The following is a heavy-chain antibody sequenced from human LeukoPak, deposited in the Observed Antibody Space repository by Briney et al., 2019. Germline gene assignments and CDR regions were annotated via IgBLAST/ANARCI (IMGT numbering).Heavy chain of an antibody. D-gene: IGHD3-3*01. CDR2: IYYSGST. V-gene: IGHV4-39*01. CDR1: GGSISSSSYY. J-gene: IGHJ4*02. CDR3: ASRFYDFWSGYINFDY. Sequence: SETLSLTCTVSGGSISSSSYYWVWIRQPPGKGLEWIGIIYYSGSTYYNPSLKSRVTISVDTSKNQFSLKLSSVTAADRAVYYCASRFYDFWSGYINFDYWGQGTLVTVSS.